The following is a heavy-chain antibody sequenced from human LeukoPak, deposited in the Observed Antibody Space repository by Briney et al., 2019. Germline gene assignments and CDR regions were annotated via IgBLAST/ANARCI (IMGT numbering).Heavy chain of an antibody. CDR3: ARGIAARLVWFDP. J-gene: IGHJ5*02. CDR2: INHSGST. D-gene: IGHD6-6*01. Sequence: SETLSLTCAVSGGSFSGYYWSWIRQPPGKGLEWIGEINHSGSTNYNPSLKSRVTISVDTSKNHFSLKLSSVTAADTAVYYCARGIAARLVWFDPWGQGTLVTVSS. CDR1: GGSFSGYY. V-gene: IGHV4-34*01.